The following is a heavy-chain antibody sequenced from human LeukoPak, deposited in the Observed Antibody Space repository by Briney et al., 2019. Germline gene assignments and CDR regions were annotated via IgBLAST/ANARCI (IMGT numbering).Heavy chain of an antibody. CDR3: ARERDGRWLSHYYYYMDV. J-gene: IGHJ6*03. D-gene: IGHD5-24*01. CDR2: IKQDGSEK. Sequence: GGSLRLSCAASGFTFSSYWMSWVRQAPGKGLEWVANIKQDGSEKYYVDSAKGRFTISRDNAKNSLYLQMNSLRAEDTAVYYCARERDGRWLSHYYYYMDVWGKGTTVTISS. CDR1: GFTFSSYW. V-gene: IGHV3-7*01.